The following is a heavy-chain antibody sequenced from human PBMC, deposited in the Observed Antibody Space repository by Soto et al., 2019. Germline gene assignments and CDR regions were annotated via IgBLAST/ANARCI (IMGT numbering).Heavy chain of an antibody. D-gene: IGHD6-13*01. CDR2: IYYSGST. Sequence: PSETLSLTCTVSGGSISSGGYYWSWIRQHPGKGLEWIGYIYYSGSTYYNPSLKSRVTISVDTSKNQFSLKLSSVTAAATAVYYCARGKAAAGTVAPAYYFDYWGQGTLVTFSS. V-gene: IGHV4-31*03. CDR1: GGSISSGGYY. J-gene: IGHJ4*02. CDR3: ARGKAAAGTVAPAYYFDY.